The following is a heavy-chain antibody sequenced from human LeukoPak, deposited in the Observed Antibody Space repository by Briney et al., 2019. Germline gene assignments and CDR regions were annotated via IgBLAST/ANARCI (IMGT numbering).Heavy chain of an antibody. CDR2: ISPSGGIT. Sequence: GGTLRLSCAASGFTFSSHGMNWVRQAPGRGLEWVSGISPSGGITYYTDSVKGRFTISRDNSKNTQSLQMNSLRAEDTAVYYCAKDDDWGRYKHWGQGTLVTVSS. V-gene: IGHV3-23*01. CDR1: GFTFSSHG. CDR3: AKDDDWGRYKH. J-gene: IGHJ1*01. D-gene: IGHD3-16*01.